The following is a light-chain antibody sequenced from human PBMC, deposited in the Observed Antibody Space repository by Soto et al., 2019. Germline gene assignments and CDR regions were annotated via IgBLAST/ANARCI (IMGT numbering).Light chain of an antibody. Sequence: AIQMTQSPSSLSASVGDTVTITCRASQGIRNDLGWYQEKPGKAPKLLIYAASSLQVGVPSRFSGSGSGTEFTLTITSLQPEDFATYYCLQDYNYPRTFGQGTKVEIK. CDR2: AAS. J-gene: IGKJ1*01. CDR1: QGIRND. CDR3: LQDYNYPRT. V-gene: IGKV1-6*01.